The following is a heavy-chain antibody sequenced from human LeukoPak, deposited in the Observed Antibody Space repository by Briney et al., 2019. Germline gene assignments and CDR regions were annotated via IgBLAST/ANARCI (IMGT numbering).Heavy chain of an antibody. CDR1: GFRFSDYY. Sequence: GGSLRPSCVVSGFRFSDYYMSWIRQTPGKGLEFISYISGSGDAIYYTGSVKGRFTISRDNAKNSLYLQLDSLSAEDTAVYYCASLYDSTGFCFDYWGQGALVTVSS. J-gene: IGHJ4*02. D-gene: IGHD3-22*01. V-gene: IGHV3-11*01. CDR2: ISGSGDAI. CDR3: ASLYDSTGFCFDY.